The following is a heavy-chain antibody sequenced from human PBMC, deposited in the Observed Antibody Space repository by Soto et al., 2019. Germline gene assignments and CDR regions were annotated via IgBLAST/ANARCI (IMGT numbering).Heavy chain of an antibody. Sequence: GGSLRLSCAASGFTFSSYAMSWVRQAPGKGLEWVSGISGSGDSTYYADSVKGRFTISRDNSKNTLYLQMNSLRAEDTAVYYCAKGVPGIAVAGTRYFPHWGQGTLVTVS. D-gene: IGHD6-19*01. V-gene: IGHV3-23*01. J-gene: IGHJ1*01. CDR2: ISGSGDST. CDR1: GFTFSSYA. CDR3: AKGVPGIAVAGTRYFPH.